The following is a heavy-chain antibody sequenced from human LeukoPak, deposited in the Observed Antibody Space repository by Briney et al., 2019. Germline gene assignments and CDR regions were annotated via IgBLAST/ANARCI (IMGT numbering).Heavy chain of an antibody. CDR3: AKDKHWSFDY. CDR2: IKEDGSQK. D-gene: IGHD2-8*02. CDR1: GFTFGSNW. V-gene: IGHV3-7*01. Sequence: GGSLRLSCEASGFTFGSNWMNWVRQAPGKGLEWVAKIKEDGSQKYHADSVKGRFTISRDNAKNSLYLQMNSLRAEDTAMYYCAKDKHWSFDYWGQGTLVTVSS. J-gene: IGHJ4*02.